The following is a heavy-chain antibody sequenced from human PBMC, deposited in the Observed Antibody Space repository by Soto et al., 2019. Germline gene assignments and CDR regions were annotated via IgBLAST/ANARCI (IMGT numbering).Heavy chain of an antibody. Sequence: WGSLRLSCAASGFTFSSYGMHWVRQAPGKGLEWVAVISYDGSNKYYADSVKGRFTISGDNSKNTLYLQMNSLRAEDTAVYYCAQEGLWCGELLPEYYYVGREIWGKETTVIGSA. J-gene: IGHJ6*04. CDR1: GFTFSSYG. CDR2: ISYDGSNK. CDR3: AQEGLWCGELLPEYYYVGREI. V-gene: IGHV3-30*18. D-gene: IGHD3-10*01.